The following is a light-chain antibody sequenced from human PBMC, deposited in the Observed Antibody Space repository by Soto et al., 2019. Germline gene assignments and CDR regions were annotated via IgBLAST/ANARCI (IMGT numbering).Light chain of an antibody. Sequence: QSALAQPASVSGSPGQSITISCTVTSSDVGGYNYVSWYQQHPGKAPKLMIYEVSNRPSGVSNRFSGSKSGNTASLTISGLQAEDEADYYCSSYTSSILYVFGTGTKVTVL. CDR1: SSDVGGYNY. V-gene: IGLV2-14*01. CDR2: EVS. CDR3: SSYTSSILYV. J-gene: IGLJ1*01.